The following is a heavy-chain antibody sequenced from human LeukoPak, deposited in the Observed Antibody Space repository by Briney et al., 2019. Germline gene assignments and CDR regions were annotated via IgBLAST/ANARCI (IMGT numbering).Heavy chain of an antibody. J-gene: IGHJ4*02. CDR3: ARDGYCSSTSYYFDY. Sequence: GGSLRLSCAASGFTFSNYWIHWVRQAPGKGLVWVSRINSDGSSTSYADSVKGRFTISRDNAKNTLYLQMNSLRAEDTAVYYCARDGYCSSTSYYFDYWGQGTLVTVSS. CDR2: INSDGSST. D-gene: IGHD2-2*01. V-gene: IGHV3-74*01. CDR1: GFTFSNYW.